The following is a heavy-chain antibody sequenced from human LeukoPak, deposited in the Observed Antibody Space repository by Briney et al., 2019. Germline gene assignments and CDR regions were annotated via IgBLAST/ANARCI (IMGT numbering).Heavy chain of an antibody. CDR3: ARALGNSTADY. CDR2: IKHDGSEE. CDR1: GFTFNIFW. V-gene: IGHV3-7*04. D-gene: IGHD7-27*01. Sequence: GGSLRLSCAASGFTFNIFWMRWVRQAPGKGVEGVANIKHDGSEEYYGDSVRAPFTTSRDTPKHSLILQMTSLRGEDTAVYYCARALGNSTADYWGQGTLVTVSS. J-gene: IGHJ4*02.